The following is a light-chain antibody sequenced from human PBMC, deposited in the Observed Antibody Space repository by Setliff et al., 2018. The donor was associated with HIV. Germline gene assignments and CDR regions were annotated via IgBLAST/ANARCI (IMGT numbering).Light chain of an antibody. CDR3: SSYTSSSTYV. V-gene: IGLV2-14*03. J-gene: IGLJ1*01. CDR1: SSDVGTYNY. Sequence: QSALTQPASASGSPGQSTTISCTGTSSDVGTYNYVSWYQQHPGKAPKLIIYDVSKRPSGVSNRFSGSKSGNTASLTISGLQAEDEADYYCSSYTSSSTYVFGTGTRSPS. CDR2: DVS.